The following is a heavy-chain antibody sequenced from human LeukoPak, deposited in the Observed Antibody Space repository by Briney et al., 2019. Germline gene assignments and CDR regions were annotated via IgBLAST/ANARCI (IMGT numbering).Heavy chain of an antibody. Sequence: SETLSLTCAVYGGSFSGYYWSWIRQPPGKGLEWIGEINHSGSTNYNPSLKSRVTISVDTSKNQFSLKLSSVTAADTAVYYCARTELRPYDFWSGYYPDAFDIWGQGTMVTVSS. CDR1: GGSFSGYY. CDR2: INHSGST. CDR3: ARTELRPYDFWSGYYPDAFDI. V-gene: IGHV4-34*01. J-gene: IGHJ3*02. D-gene: IGHD3-3*01.